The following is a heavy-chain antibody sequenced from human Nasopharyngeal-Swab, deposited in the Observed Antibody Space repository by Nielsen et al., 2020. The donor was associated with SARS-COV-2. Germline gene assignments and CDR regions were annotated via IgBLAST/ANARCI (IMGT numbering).Heavy chain of an antibody. CDR2: ISSSSSYI. CDR1: GLTFKNYN. CDR3: ARDGLDYDFWSAYFMDV. J-gene: IGHJ6*02. Sequence: GESLKIPCAASGLTFKNYNFNRVRQALGKGLEWVSSISSSSSYIYYADSVKGRFTISRDNAKNSLYLQMNSLRAEDTAVYYCARDGLDYDFWSAYFMDVWGQGTTVTVSS. D-gene: IGHD3-3*01. V-gene: IGHV3-21*01.